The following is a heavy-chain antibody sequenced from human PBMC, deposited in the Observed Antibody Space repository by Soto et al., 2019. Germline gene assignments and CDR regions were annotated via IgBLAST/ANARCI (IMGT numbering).Heavy chain of an antibody. CDR2: IRADNGNT. Sequence: ASVKVSCKAPGYTFTTSSITWVRQAPGQGLEWMGWIRADNGNTNYAQKLQDRVTMTTDTSTSTAYMELRSLRSDDTAVYYCARDRNSSPYWGQGTLVTVSS. CDR3: ARDRNSSPY. D-gene: IGHD6-13*01. J-gene: IGHJ4*02. V-gene: IGHV1-18*01. CDR1: GYTFTTSS.